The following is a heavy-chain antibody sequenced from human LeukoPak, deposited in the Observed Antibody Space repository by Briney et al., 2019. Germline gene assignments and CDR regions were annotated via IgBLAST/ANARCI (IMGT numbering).Heavy chain of an antibody. J-gene: IGHJ4*02. CDR2: ISSSGSTI. V-gene: IGHV3-11*01. CDR3: ARSHSSSWYGAHY. Sequence: PGGSLRLSCAVSGFTFSDYYMSWIRQAPGKGLEWVSYISSSGSTIYYADSVKGRFTISRDNAKNSLYLQMNSLRAEDTAVYYCARSHSSSWYGAHYWGQGTLVTVSS. D-gene: IGHD6-13*01. CDR1: GFTFSDYY.